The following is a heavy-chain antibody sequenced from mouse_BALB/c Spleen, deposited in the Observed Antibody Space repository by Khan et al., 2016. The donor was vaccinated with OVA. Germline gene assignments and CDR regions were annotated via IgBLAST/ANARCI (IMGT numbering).Heavy chain of an antibody. D-gene: IGHD1-1*01. V-gene: IGHV5-9-3*01. CDR1: GPTFSRYS. CDR2: IGSGGSYT. Sequence: EVELVESGGGLVKPGESLKLSCAASGPTFSRYSMSWVRQTPEKRLEWVASIGSGGSYTYYPDNVKGRFTLSRDNANNTLYLHMSSLRSEDTAIYYCARHEDYYGSRPYFDYWGQGTTLTVSS. CDR3: ARHEDYYGSRPYFDY. J-gene: IGHJ2*01.